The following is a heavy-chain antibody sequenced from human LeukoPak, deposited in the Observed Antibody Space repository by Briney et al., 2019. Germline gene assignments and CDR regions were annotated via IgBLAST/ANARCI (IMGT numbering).Heavy chain of an antibody. CDR2: ILPGDSDT. V-gene: IGHV5-51*01. D-gene: IGHD5-24*01. CDR1: GYSFTTYW. CDR3: ARPSFGYNFPFDD. J-gene: IGHJ4*02. Sequence: GESLKISCKGSGYSFTTYWIGWVRQMPGKGLEWMGVILPGDSDTRYSPSFQGQVTISADKSITTAYLQWSSLKASDTAMYYCARPSFGYNFPFDDWGQGTLVTVSS.